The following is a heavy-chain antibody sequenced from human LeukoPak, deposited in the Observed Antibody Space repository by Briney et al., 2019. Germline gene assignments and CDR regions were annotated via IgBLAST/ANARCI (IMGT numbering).Heavy chain of an antibody. CDR1: GYSFTSYW. CDR3: ARQPGSSGWYGWFDP. D-gene: IGHD6-19*01. J-gene: IGHJ5*02. CDR2: IYPGDSDT. Sequence: GESLKISCKASGYSFTSYWIGWVRQLPGKGLEWMGFIYPGDSDTNYSPSFQGQISISADKSINTAYLQYSSLRASDTAMYYCARQPGSSGWYGWFDPWGQGTLVTVSS. V-gene: IGHV5-51*01.